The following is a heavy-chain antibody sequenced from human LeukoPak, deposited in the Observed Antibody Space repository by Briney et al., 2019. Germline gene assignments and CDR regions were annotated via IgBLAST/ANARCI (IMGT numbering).Heavy chain of an antibody. CDR2: IYYSGST. V-gene: IGHV4-31*03. CDR1: GGSISSGGYY. D-gene: IGHD2-2*01. J-gene: IGHJ4*02. Sequence: SETLSLTCTVSGGSISSGGYYWSWIRQHPGKGLEWTGYIYYSGSTYYNPSLKSRVTISVDTSKNQFSLKLSSVTAADTAVYYCARGKYQLLDYWGQGTLVTVSS. CDR3: ARGKYQLLDY.